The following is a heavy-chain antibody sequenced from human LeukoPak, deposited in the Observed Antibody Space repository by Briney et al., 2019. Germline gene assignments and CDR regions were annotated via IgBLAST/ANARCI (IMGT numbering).Heavy chain of an antibody. V-gene: IGHV3-30*04. J-gene: IGHJ4*02. Sequence: PGGSLRLSCAASGFTFSSYAVHWVRQAPGKGLEWVAVISYDGSNKYYADSVKGRFTISRDNSKNTLYLQMNSLRAEDTAVYYCARSGWELESDYWGQGTLVTVSS. CDR3: ARSGWELESDY. D-gene: IGHD1-26*01. CDR1: GFTFSSYA. CDR2: ISYDGSNK.